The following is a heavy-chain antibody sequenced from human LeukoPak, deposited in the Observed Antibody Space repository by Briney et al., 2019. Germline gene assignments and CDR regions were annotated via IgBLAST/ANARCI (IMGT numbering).Heavy chain of an antibody. CDR3: AGAVLRLSDAFDI. CDR2: IYTSGST. CDR1: GGSISSGSYY. Sequence: PSETLSLTCTVSGGSISSGSYYWSWIRQPAGKGLEWIGRIYTSGSTNYNPSLKSRVTISVDTSKNQFSLKLSSVTAADTAVYYCAGAVLRLSDAFDIWGQGTMVTVSS. V-gene: IGHV4-61*02. D-gene: IGHD3-3*01. J-gene: IGHJ3*02.